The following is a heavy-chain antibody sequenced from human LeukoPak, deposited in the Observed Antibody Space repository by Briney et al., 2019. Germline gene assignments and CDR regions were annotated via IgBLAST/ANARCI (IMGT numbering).Heavy chain of an antibody. D-gene: IGHD5-18*01. CDR3: ARYSPKYELWSADNDAFDI. Sequence: GGSLRLSCAASGFTFSSYAMHWVRQAPGKGLEWVAVISYDGSNKYYADSVKGRFTISRDNSKNTVYLQMNSLRDEDTAVYYCARYSPKYELWSADNDAFDIWGQGTMVTVSS. V-gene: IGHV3-30*04. CDR1: GFTFSSYA. J-gene: IGHJ3*02. CDR2: ISYDGSNK.